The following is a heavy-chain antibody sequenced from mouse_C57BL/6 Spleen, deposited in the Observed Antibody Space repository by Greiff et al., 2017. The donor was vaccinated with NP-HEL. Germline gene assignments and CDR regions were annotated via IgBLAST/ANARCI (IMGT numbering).Heavy chain of an antibody. CDR2: INPSSGYT. J-gene: IGHJ4*01. CDR3: ARLITAVVATEYYAMDY. D-gene: IGHD1-1*01. CDR1: GYTFTSYW. V-gene: IGHV1-7*01. Sequence: VQLQQSGAELAKPGASVKLSCKASGYTFTSYWMHWVKQRPGQGLEWIGYINPSSGYTKYNQKFKDKATLTADKSSSTAYMQLSSLTYEDSAVYDCARLITAVVATEYYAMDYWGQGTSVTVSS.